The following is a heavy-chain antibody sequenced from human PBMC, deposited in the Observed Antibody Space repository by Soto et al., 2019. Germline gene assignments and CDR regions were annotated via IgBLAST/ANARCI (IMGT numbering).Heavy chain of an antibody. CDR3: ARDLDGSGSYYTDY. V-gene: IGHV1-18*01. Sequence: ASVKVSCKASGYMFVTYGINWVRQAPGQGLEWMGWISAYNGNTKYAQNLQGRVTMTTDASTSTAYMEMRGLRSDDTAVYYCARDLDGSGSYYTDYWGPGTLVTVSS. CDR1: GYMFVTYG. CDR2: ISAYNGNT. D-gene: IGHD3-10*01. J-gene: IGHJ4*02.